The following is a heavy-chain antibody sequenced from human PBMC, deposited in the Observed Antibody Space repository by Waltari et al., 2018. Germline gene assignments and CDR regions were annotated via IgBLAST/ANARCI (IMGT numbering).Heavy chain of an antibody. D-gene: IGHD6-25*01. CDR2: IKTDGSAK. CDR3: AREIPAAACAFDY. J-gene: IGHJ4*02. Sequence: EFHLVESGGGLVQPGGSLRLSCAASGVPFITYWMRWVRQAPGKGLEWVANIKTDGSAKYYADSVKGRFTISRDNADNSLYLQLMGLRAEDTAVYYCAREIPAAACAFDYWGQGTLLTVSS. CDR1: GVPFITYW. V-gene: IGHV3-7*01.